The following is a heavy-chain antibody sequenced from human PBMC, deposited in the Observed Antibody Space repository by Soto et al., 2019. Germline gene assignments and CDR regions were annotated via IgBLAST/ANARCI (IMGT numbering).Heavy chain of an antibody. CDR3: AKITSATDAFDI. J-gene: IGHJ3*02. D-gene: IGHD1-1*01. CDR1: GGSISNYY. V-gene: IGHV4-4*07. Sequence: PSETLSLTCIVSGGSISNYYCNWIRQPAGKGLEWIGRIDTSGSTNYNPSLKSRVTMSVDTSKQEFSLKLSSVTAADTAVYYCAKITSATDAFDIWGQGTMVTV. CDR2: IDTSGST.